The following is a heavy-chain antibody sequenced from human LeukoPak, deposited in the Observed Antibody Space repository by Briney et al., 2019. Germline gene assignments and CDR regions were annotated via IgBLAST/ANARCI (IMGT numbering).Heavy chain of an antibody. CDR3: ARTDYVDWDY. CDR1: GGSISSGGYY. D-gene: IGHD4-17*01. V-gene: IGHV4-31*03. CDR2: IYYSGST. Sequence: PSETLSLTCTVSGGSISSGGYYWSWIRQHPGKGLEWIGYIYYSGSTYYNPSPKSRVTISVDTSKNQFSLKLSSVTAADTAVYYCARTDYVDWDYWGQGTLVTVSS. J-gene: IGHJ4*02.